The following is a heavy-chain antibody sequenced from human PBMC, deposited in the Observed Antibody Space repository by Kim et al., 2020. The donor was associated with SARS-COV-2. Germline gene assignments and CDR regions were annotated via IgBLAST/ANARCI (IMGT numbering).Heavy chain of an antibody. CDR3: ARDVVMVREWGDAFDI. D-gene: IGHD3-22*01. J-gene: IGHJ3*02. Sequence: SVKGRFTISRDNAKNSLYLQMNSLRAEDTAVYYCARDVVMVREWGDAFDIWGQGTMVTVSS. V-gene: IGHV3-21*01.